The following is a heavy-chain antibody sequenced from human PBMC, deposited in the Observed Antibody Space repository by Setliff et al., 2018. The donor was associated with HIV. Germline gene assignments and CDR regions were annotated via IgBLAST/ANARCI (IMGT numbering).Heavy chain of an antibody. CDR3: ARVRLTMIMMVDYFDQ. CDR2: IYTSGST. Sequence: SETLSLTCTVSGGSISSYYWSWIRQPAGEGLEWIGRIYTSGSTNYNPSLKSRVTMSIDTPKNQFSLKLTSVTAADTAVYYCARVRLTMIMMVDYFDQWGQGTLVTVSS. D-gene: IGHD3-22*01. J-gene: IGHJ4*02. V-gene: IGHV4-4*07. CDR1: GGSISSYY.